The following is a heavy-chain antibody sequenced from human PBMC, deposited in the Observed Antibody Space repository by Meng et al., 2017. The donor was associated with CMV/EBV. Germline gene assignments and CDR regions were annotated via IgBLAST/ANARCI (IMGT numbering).Heavy chain of an antibody. CDR1: GGSISSSSSY. CDR2: IYYSGST. CDR3: ARDSAVAGVVDY. V-gene: IGHV4-39*07. J-gene: IGHJ4*02. D-gene: IGHD6-19*01. Sequence: QESGPALVKPSETLSLTCTVSGGSISSSSSYWGWIRQPPGKGLEWIGSIYYSGSTYYNPSLKSRVTISVDTSKNQFSLKLSSVTAADTAVYYCARDSAVAGVVDYWGQGTLVTVSS.